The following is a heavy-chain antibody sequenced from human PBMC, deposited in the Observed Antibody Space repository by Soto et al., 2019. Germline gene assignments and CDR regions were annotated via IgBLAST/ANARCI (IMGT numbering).Heavy chain of an antibody. Sequence: PSETLSLTCAVYGGSFSGYYWSWIRQPPGKGLEWIGEINHSGSTNYNPSLKSRVTISVGTSKNQFSLKLSSVTAADTAVYYCARYLGYCSGGSCYYYYYGMDVWGQGTTVTVSS. D-gene: IGHD2-15*01. CDR2: INHSGST. V-gene: IGHV4-34*01. CDR1: GGSFSGYY. CDR3: ARYLGYCSGGSCYYYYYGMDV. J-gene: IGHJ6*02.